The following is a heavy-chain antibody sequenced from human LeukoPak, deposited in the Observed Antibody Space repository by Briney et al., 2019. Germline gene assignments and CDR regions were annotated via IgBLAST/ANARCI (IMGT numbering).Heavy chain of an antibody. D-gene: IGHD3-10*01. CDR1: GGSISSSNW. Sequence: SETLSLTCAVSGGSISSSNWWSWIRQPPGKGLEWIGEIYHSGSTNYNPSLKSRVTISVDKSKTQFSLKLSSVTAADTAVYYCARNAVLLWFGEQSKTSWFDPWGQGTLVTVSS. V-gene: IGHV4-4*02. CDR2: IYHSGST. J-gene: IGHJ5*02. CDR3: ARNAVLLWFGEQSKTSWFDP.